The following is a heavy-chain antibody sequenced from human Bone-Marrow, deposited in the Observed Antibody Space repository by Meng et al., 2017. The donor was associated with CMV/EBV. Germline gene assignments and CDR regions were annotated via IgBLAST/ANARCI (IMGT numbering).Heavy chain of an antibody. CDR2: IIPPAST. J-gene: IGHJ4*02. CDR1: GGSVDEYH. Sequence: QVPQSGSVQCSHTHILHRALSVSGGSVDEYHWNLCPQPPGKGREWIGAIIPPASTKYKPSLKSPVPISVDMSKNHFSLTLHSVTAADTSVYYCSRRTNRGGVRLDYWGQGTLVTVSS. V-gene: IGHV4-34*08. D-gene: IGHD3-16*01. CDR3: SRRTNRGGVRLDY.